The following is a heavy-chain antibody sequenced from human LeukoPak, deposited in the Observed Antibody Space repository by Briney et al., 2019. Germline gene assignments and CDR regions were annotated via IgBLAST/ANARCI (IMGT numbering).Heavy chain of an antibody. J-gene: IGHJ4*02. V-gene: IGHV1-69*04. CDR3: ARGRRGMVRGETNYFDY. Sequence: ASVKVFCKASGGTFSSYAISWVRQAPGQGLEWMGRIIPILGIANYAQKFQGRVTITADKSTSTAYMELSSLRSEDTAVYYCARGRRGMVRGETNYFDYWGQGTLVTVSS. CDR2: IIPILGIA. CDR1: GGTFSSYA. D-gene: IGHD3-10*01.